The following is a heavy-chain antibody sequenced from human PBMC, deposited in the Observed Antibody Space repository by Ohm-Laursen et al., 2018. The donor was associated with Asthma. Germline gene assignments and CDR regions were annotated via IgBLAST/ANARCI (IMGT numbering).Heavy chain of an antibody. V-gene: IGHV3-74*01. CDR2: IKSDGTST. CDR3: ARDWAIRFLEWLPEYYFDY. J-gene: IGHJ4*02. Sequence: SLRLSCTASGFTFSRYWMHWARQAPGKGLVWVSHIKSDGTSTNYADSVKGRLTISRDNSKNTLYLQMNSLRAEDTAVYYCARDWAIRFLEWLPEYYFDYWGQGTLVTVSS. D-gene: IGHD3-3*01. CDR1: GFTFSRYW.